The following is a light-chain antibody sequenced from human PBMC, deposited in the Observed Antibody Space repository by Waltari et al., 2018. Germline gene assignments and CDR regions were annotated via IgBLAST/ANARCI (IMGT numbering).Light chain of an antibody. CDR2: EVS. J-gene: IGLJ3*02. CDR3: CSYAGTFLV. V-gene: IGLV2-23*02. CDR1: SSDVGRYNL. Sequence: QSALTQPASVSGSPGQSITISCNGTSSDVGRYNLVSWYQQYPGKAPKFMIYEVSKRPSGVSNRFSGSKSGNTASLTISGLQAEDEADYYCCSYAGTFLVFGGGTKLTVV.